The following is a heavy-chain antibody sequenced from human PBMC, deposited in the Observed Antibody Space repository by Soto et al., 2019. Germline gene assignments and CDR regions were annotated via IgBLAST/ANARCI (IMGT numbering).Heavy chain of an antibody. J-gene: IGHJ6*02. CDR3: ARGLYGMDV. CDR2: MSANSGNT. Sequence: ASVKVSCKASGYAFTSYDINWVRQATGQGLEWMGWMSANSGNTGYAQKFQGRVTMTRNTSITTAYMELSSLRPDDTAVYYCARGLYGMDVWGQGTTVTVSS. CDR1: GYAFTSYD. V-gene: IGHV1-8*01.